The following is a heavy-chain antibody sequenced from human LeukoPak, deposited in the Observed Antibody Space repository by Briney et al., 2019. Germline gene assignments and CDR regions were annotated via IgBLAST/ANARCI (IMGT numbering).Heavy chain of an antibody. CDR2: INPNSGGT. CDR3: ARLHGYYGSGSYYTWYYFDY. Sequence: ASVKVSCKASGYTFTGYYMHWVRQAPGQGLEWMGWINPNSGGTNYAQKFQGRVTMTRDTSISTAYMELSRLRSDDTAVYYCARLHGYYGSGSYYTWYYFDYWGQGTLVTVSS. CDR1: GYTFTGYY. D-gene: IGHD3-10*01. J-gene: IGHJ4*02. V-gene: IGHV1-2*02.